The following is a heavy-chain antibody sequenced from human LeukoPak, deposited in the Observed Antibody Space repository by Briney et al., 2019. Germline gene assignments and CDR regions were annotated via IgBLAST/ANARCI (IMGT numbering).Heavy chain of an antibody. CDR3: ARGRYYDSSGYSLPGNYYFDY. D-gene: IGHD3-22*01. J-gene: IGHJ4*02. CDR1: GGSISSYY. V-gene: IGHV4-59*01. CDR2: IYYSGST. Sequence: SETLSLTCTVSGGSISSYYWSWIRQPPGKGLEWIGYIYYSGSTNYNPSLKSRVTISVDTSKNQFSLKLSSVTAADTAAYYCARGRYYDSSGYSLPGNYYFDYWGQGTLVTVSS.